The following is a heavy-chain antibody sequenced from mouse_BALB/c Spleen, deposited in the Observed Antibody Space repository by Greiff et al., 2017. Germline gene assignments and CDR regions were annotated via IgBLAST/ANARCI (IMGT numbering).Heavy chain of an antibody. CDR3: ARGFITTVVATGDYAMDY. Sequence: EVQGVESGGGLVQPGGSLKLSCAASGFDFSRYWMSWVRQAPGKGLEWIGEINPDSSTINYTPSLKDKFIISRDNAKNTLYLQMSKVRSEDTALYYCARGFITTVVATGDYAMDYWGQGTSVTVSS. CDR1: GFDFSRYW. V-gene: IGHV4-1*02. D-gene: IGHD1-1*01. J-gene: IGHJ4*01. CDR2: INPDSSTI.